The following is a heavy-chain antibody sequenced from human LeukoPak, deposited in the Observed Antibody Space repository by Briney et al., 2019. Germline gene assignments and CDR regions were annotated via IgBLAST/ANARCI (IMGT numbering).Heavy chain of an antibody. Sequence: PSETLSLTCTVSGGSISSSSYYWGWIRQPPGKGLEWIGSIYYSGSTYYNPSLKSLVTISVDTSKNQFSLKLSSVTAADTAVYYCARHPCTTGTLSPYYYYYMVVWAKGTTVTVSS. CDR1: GGSISSSSYY. V-gene: IGHV4-39*01. CDR2: IYYSGST. J-gene: IGHJ6*03. D-gene: IGHD1-1*01. CDR3: ARHPCTTGTLSPYYYYYMVV.